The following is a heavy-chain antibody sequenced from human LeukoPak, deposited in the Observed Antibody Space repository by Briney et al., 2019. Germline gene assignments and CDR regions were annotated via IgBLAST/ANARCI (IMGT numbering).Heavy chain of an antibody. CDR3: AKDRGMIVVLGADY. CDR1: GSTFSSDC. CDR2: ISDSGSST. V-gene: IGHV3-23*01. Sequence: GGSLRLSCAASGSTFSSDCMSWVRQAPGKWLEWVSAISDSGSSTYYADCVKGRFTISRDNTKNTLYLQMNSLRAEHRAVYYCAKDRGMIVVLGADYWGQGTLVTVS. D-gene: IGHD3-22*01. J-gene: IGHJ4*02.